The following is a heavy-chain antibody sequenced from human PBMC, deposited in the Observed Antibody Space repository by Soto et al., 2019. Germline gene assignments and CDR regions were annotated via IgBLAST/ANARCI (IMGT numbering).Heavy chain of an antibody. Sequence: LSLTCAASGFTFSSYAMSWVRQAPGKGLEWVSAISGSGGSTYYADSVKGRFTISRDNSKNTLYLQMNSLRAEDTAVYYCAKRPYYYDSSGYYFDYWGQGTLVTVSS. D-gene: IGHD3-22*01. CDR1: GFTFSSYA. V-gene: IGHV3-23*01. CDR2: ISGSGGST. CDR3: AKRPYYYDSSGYYFDY. J-gene: IGHJ4*02.